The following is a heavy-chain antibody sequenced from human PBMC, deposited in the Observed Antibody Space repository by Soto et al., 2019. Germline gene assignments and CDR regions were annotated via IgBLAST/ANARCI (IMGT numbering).Heavy chain of an antibody. CDR2: IYYTGST. CDR1: GGSISSGDYY. V-gene: IGHV4-61*08. CDR3: ARGSQLELRTRRYYYYGMDV. J-gene: IGHJ6*02. D-gene: IGHD1-7*01. Sequence: PSETLSLTCTVSGGSISSGDYYWTWIRQTPGKGMEWIGHIYYTGSTKYNPSLKSRVTISVDTSKNQFSLKLSSVTAADTAVYYCARGSQLELRTRRYYYYGMDVWGQGTTVTVSS.